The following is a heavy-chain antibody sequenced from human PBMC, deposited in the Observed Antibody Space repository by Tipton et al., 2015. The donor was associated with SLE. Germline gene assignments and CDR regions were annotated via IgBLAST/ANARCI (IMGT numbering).Heavy chain of an antibody. CDR1: GYTFTSYY. Sequence: QSGPEVKKPGASVKVSCKASGYTFTSYYMHWVRQAPGQGLEWMGIINPSGGSTSYAQKFQGRVTMTRDTSTSTVYMELSSLRSEDTAVYYCARSYNWSYGGVWFDPWGQGTLVTVSS. CDR3: ARSYNWSYGGVWFDP. J-gene: IGHJ5*02. D-gene: IGHD1-7*01. CDR2: INPSGGST. V-gene: IGHV1-46*01.